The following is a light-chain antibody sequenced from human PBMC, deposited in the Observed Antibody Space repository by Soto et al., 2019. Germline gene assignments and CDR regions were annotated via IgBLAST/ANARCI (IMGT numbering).Light chain of an antibody. CDR2: DDS. CDR3: QVWDGSDNHVV. Sequence: SYELTQPPSVSVAPGQTARITCGGNYIGSKSVHWYQQKPGQAPVLVVYDDSHRPSGIPERFSGSNSGDTATLTISRVEAGDEADYYCQVWDGSDNHVVFGGGTQLTVL. J-gene: IGLJ2*01. V-gene: IGLV3-21*02. CDR1: YIGSKS.